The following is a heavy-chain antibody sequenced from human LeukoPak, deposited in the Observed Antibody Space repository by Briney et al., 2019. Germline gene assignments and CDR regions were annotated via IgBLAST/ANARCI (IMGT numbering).Heavy chain of an antibody. V-gene: IGHV3-30-3*01. CDR2: ISYDGSNK. CDR3: ARETGDSSWDNYFDY. J-gene: IGHJ4*02. D-gene: IGHD6-13*01. Sequence: GRSLRLSCAASGFTFSSYAMHWVRQAPGKGLQWVAVISYDGSNKYYADSVKGRFTISRDNSKNTLYLQMNSLRDEDTAVYYCARETGDSSWDNYFDYWGQGTLVTVSS. CDR1: GFTFSSYA.